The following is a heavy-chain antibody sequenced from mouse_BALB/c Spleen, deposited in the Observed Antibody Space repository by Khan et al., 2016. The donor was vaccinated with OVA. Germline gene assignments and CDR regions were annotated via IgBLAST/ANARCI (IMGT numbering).Heavy chain of an antibody. Sequence: QVQLQQSGAELVRPGTSVKMSCKAAGYTFTQYWIGWVKQRPGHGLEWIGAIYPGSGNTHYSEKFEGKATLTADTSSSTAYMQLSSLTSEDSAIYYGARHYYYGSSYDTMDAWGQGTSVTVSS. CDR1: GYTFTQYW. CDR2: IYPGSGNT. V-gene: IGHV1-63*02. J-gene: IGHJ4*01. CDR3: ARHYYYGSSYDTMDA. D-gene: IGHD1-1*01.